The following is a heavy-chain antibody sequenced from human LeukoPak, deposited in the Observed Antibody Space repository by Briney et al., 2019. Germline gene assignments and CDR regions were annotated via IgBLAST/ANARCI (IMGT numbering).Heavy chain of an antibody. J-gene: IGHJ6*03. CDR3: ARDIAPPKYYDFWSGYYSYYYYYMDV. CDR1: GGSISSSSYY. D-gene: IGHD3-3*01. Sequence: SETLSLTCTVSGGSISSSSYYWGWIRQPPGKGLEWIGSIYYSGSTYYNPSLKSRVTISVDTSKNQFSLKLSSVTAADTAVYYCARDIAPPKYYDFWSGYYSYYYYYMDVWGKGTTVTVSS. CDR2: IYYSGST. V-gene: IGHV4-39*07.